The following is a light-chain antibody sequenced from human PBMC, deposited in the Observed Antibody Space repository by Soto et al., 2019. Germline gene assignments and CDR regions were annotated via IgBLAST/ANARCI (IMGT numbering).Light chain of an antibody. V-gene: IGKV4-1*01. J-gene: IGKJ1*01. CDR1: QGVLYMSNNKNN. CDR3: QQYYTTPWT. Sequence: DIVMTQSPDSLAVSLGERATINCKSSQGVLYMSNNKNNLAWYQQKPGQPPKLLISWASTRESGVPDRFSGSGPGTDFTLTISSLQAEDVAVYYCQQYYTTPWTFGQWTKVEIK. CDR2: WAS.